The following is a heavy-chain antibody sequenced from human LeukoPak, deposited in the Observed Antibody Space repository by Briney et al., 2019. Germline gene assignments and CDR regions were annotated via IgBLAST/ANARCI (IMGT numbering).Heavy chain of an antibody. V-gene: IGHV3-30-3*01. Sequence: GGSLRLSCAASGFTFSNYFMHWVRQAPGKGLEWVADIANDGSHTFYVESVKGRFTISRDNSKNTLYLQMNSLRAEDTAVYYCAKGQQWLARAAYFDYWGQGTLVTVSS. D-gene: IGHD6-19*01. CDR2: IANDGSHT. J-gene: IGHJ4*02. CDR1: GFTFSNYF. CDR3: AKGQQWLARAAYFDY.